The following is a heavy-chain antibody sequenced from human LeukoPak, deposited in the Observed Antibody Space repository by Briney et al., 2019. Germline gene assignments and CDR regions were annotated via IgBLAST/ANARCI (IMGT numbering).Heavy chain of an antibody. CDR1: GYTFTDSY. CDR3: ARDLGYTSSC. D-gene: IGHD6-13*01. V-gene: IGHV1-2*02. Sequence: ASVKVSCKASGYTFTDSYMHCVRQAPGQGLEWMGWINPNSGGTNYAQKFQGRVSMTRDTSISTAYMELSRLRSDDTAVYYCARDLGYTSSCWGQGTLVTVSS. J-gene: IGHJ4*02. CDR2: INPNSGGT.